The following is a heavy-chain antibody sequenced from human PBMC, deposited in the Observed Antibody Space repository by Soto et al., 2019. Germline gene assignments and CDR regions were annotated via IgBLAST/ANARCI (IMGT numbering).Heavy chain of an antibody. CDR2: IDGPGDNT. CDR1: AFTFSCYA. J-gene: IGHJ3*02. D-gene: IGHD6-19*01. V-gene: IGHV3-23*01. Sequence: EVQLLESGGGLVQPGGSLTLSCADSAFTFSCYAVSWLRHAPGKGLEWVSAIDGPGDNTHYADSVKGRFTFSRDNSRNTLYLQINGLRTEDTALYFSAKQVTGWFNDAFDIWGQGTLVTVSS. CDR3: AKQVTGWFNDAFDI.